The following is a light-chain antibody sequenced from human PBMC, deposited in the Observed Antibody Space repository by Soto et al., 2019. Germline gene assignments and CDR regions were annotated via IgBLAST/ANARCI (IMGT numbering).Light chain of an antibody. CDR2: STN. CDR1: NSNIGTNT. Sequence: QPVLTQSPSTSGTPGQRVTISCFGSNSNIGTNTVSWYQQVPGTAPKLLIYSTNWRPSGVPDRFSGSKSDTSASLAISGLQSEDEADYYCATWDDSLNGYVFGSGTKLTVL. CDR3: ATWDDSLNGYV. J-gene: IGLJ1*01. V-gene: IGLV1-44*01.